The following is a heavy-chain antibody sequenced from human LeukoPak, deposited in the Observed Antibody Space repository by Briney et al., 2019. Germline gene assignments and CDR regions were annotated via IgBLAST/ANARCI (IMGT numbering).Heavy chain of an antibody. Sequence: GGSLRLSCAASGFTFSNYNLNWVRQAPGKGLEWVSGISWNSGSIGYADSVKGRFTISRDNAKNSLYLQMNSLRAEDTALYYCAKTYDNQLLWGGWFDPWGQGTLVTVSS. CDR1: GFTFSNYN. J-gene: IGHJ5*02. V-gene: IGHV3-9*01. CDR2: ISWNSGSI. D-gene: IGHD2-2*01. CDR3: AKTYDNQLLWGGWFDP.